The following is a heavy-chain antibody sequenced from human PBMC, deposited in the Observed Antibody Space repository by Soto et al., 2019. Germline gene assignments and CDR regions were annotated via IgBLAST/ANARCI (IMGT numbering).Heavy chain of an antibody. Sequence: AGGSLRLSCAASGFTFSNAWMNWVRQAPGKGLEWVGRIKSKTDGGTTDYAAPVKGRFTISRDDSKNTLYLQMNSLKTEDTAVYYCTTDPIGGRRMARRYSSSWYLGYWGQGTLVTVSS. CDR3: TTDPIGGRRMARRYSSSWYLGY. J-gene: IGHJ4*02. CDR2: IKSKTDGGTT. D-gene: IGHD6-13*01. V-gene: IGHV3-15*07. CDR1: GFTFSNAW.